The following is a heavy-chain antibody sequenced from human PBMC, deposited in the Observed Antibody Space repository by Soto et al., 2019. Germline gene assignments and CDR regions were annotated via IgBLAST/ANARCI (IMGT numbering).Heavy chain of an antibody. V-gene: IGHV4-59*01. CDR3: AIEVVVGAVGCFDY. Sequence: SETLSLTCIVSGGSIYSDYWTWIRQPPGKGLEWIGYIYYSGSTNYNPALKSRVTISVDTSKNQFSLKLSSVSVADMAVYYCAIEVVVGAVGCFDYWGQGTLVTVS. J-gene: IGHJ4*02. CDR1: GGSIYSDY. CDR2: IYYSGST. D-gene: IGHD2-21*01.